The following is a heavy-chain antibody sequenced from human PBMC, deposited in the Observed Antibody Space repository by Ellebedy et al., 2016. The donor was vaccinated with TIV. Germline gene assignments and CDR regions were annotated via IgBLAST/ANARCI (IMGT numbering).Heavy chain of an antibody. CDR3: AAGSQEGELLAYYYYGMDV. J-gene: IGHJ6*02. CDR2: IIPIFGTA. Sequence: SVKVSCXASGGTFSSYAISWVRQAPGQGLEWMGGIIPIFGTANYAQKFQERVTITRDMSTSTAYMELSSLRSEDTAVYYCAAGSQEGELLAYYYYGMDVWGQGTTVTVSS. D-gene: IGHD1-26*01. V-gene: IGHV1-69*05. CDR1: GGTFSSYA.